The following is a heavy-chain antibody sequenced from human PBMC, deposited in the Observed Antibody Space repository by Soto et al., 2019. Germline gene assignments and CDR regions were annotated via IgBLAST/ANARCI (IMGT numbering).Heavy chain of an antibody. Sequence: QVQLVESGGGVVQPGRSLRLSCAASGFTFSSYAMHWVRQAPGKGLEWVAVISYDGSNKYYADSVKGRFTISRDNSKNTLYLQMNSLGAEGTAVYYCASGINVEMATIREGGYYYYGMDVWGQGTTVNVSS. V-gene: IGHV3-30-3*01. CDR1: GFTFSSYA. CDR2: ISYDGSNK. CDR3: ASGINVEMATIREGGYYYYGMDV. D-gene: IGHD5-12*01. J-gene: IGHJ6*02.